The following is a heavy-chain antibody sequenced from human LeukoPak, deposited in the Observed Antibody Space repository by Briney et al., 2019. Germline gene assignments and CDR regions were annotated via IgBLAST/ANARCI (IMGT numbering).Heavy chain of an antibody. CDR1: GGSISSYY. J-gene: IGHJ4*02. CDR3: ARHPVLLWFGEFDY. D-gene: IGHD3-10*01. Sequence: SETLSLTCTVSGGSISSYYWSWIRQPPGKGLEWIGYIYYSGSTNYNPSLKSRVTISVDTSKNQFSLKLSSVTAADTAVYYCARHPVLLWFGEFDYWGQGTLVTVSS. V-gene: IGHV4-59*08. CDR2: IYYSGST.